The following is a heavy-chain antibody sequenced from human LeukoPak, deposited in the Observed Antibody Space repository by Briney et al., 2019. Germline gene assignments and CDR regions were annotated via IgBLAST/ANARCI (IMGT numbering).Heavy chain of an antibody. Sequence: PGGSLRLSCAASGFTFSNYAISWVRQAPGKGLEWVSAISGSGGTTYYADSVKGRFTISRDNSMNTLYLQMNSLRAEDTAVFYCARGDCSSTSCSSTPKNWFDPWGQGTLVSVSS. CDR1: GFTFSNYA. J-gene: IGHJ5*02. CDR3: ARGDCSSTSCSSTPKNWFDP. V-gene: IGHV3-23*01. D-gene: IGHD2-2*01. CDR2: ISGSGGTT.